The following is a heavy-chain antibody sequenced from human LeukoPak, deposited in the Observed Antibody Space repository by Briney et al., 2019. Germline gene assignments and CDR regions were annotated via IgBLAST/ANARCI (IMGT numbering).Heavy chain of an antibody. Sequence: SQTLSLTCAVSGGSISSGGYSWSWIRQPPGKGLEWIGYIYHSGSTYYNPSLKSRVTISVDRSKNQFSLKLSSVTAADTAVYYCARVSPTDSHGLYFDYWGQGTLVTVSS. CDR3: ARVSPTDSHGLYFDY. CDR2: IYHSGST. CDR1: GGSISSGGYS. V-gene: IGHV4-30-2*01. J-gene: IGHJ4*02. D-gene: IGHD2-15*01.